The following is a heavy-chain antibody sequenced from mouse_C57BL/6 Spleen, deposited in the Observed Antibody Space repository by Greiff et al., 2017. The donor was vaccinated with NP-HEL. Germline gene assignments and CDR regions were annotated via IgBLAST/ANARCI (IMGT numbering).Heavy chain of an antibody. D-gene: IGHD1-1*01. Sequence: QVQLQQPGAELVKPGASVKLSCKASGYTFTSYWMHWVKQRPGQGLEWIGMIHPNSGSTNYNEKFKSKATLTVDKSSSTAYMQLSSLTSEDSAVYYCARNYYGSSEYFDYWGQGTTLTVSS. J-gene: IGHJ2*01. CDR3: ARNYYGSSEYFDY. CDR1: GYTFTSYW. V-gene: IGHV1-64*01. CDR2: IHPNSGST.